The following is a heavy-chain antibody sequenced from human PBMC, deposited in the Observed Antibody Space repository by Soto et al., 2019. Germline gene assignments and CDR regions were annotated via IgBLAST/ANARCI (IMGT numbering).Heavy chain of an antibody. J-gene: IGHJ4*02. CDR2: ISYDGSNK. CDR3: ARLPHYGGNSRLGLDY. D-gene: IGHD4-17*01. Sequence: GGSLRLSCAASGFTFSSYGMHWVRQAPGKGLEWVAVISYDGSNKYYADSVKGRFTISRDNSKNTLYLQMNSLGAEDTAVYYCARLPHYGGNSRLGLDYWGQGTLVTVSS. CDR1: GFTFSSYG. V-gene: IGHV3-30*03.